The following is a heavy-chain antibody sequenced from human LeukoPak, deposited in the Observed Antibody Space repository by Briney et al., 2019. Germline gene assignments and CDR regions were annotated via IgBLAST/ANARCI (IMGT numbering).Heavy chain of an antibody. CDR2: ISYDGSNK. V-gene: IGHV3-30*03. Sequence: GGSLRLSCAASGFTFSSYGMLWVRQAPGKGLEGVVVISYDGSNKYYADSVKGRFTISRDNSKNTLYLQMNRLRAEDTAVYYCALSSSWYGGFFDYWGQGTLVTVSS. CDR1: GFTFSSYG. CDR3: ALSSSWYGGFFDY. D-gene: IGHD6-13*01. J-gene: IGHJ4*02.